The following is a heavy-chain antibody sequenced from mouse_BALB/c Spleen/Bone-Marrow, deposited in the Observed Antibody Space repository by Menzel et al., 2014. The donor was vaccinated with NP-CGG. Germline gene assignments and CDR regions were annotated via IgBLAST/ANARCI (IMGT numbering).Heavy chain of an antibody. J-gene: IGHJ3*01. V-gene: IGHV5-9-2*01. CDR2: ISGGGSYT. D-gene: IGHD2-4*01. CDR3: ARHAYYDQTEVSFVY. CDR1: GFTLNNYG. Sequence: EVKVVESGGGLVKSGGSLKLSCAASGFTLNNYGMSWVRQTPEKRLEWVATISGGGSYTFYPDSEKGRLTISRDNAKNDLCLQLSSLRSEDTDLYYCARHAYYDQTEVSFVYWGQGTLVTVSA.